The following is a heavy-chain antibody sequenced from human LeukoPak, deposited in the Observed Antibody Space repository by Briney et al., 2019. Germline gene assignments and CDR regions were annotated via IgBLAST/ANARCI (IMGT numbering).Heavy chain of an antibody. Sequence: ETLSLTCTVSGGSISSSSCYWGWIRQPPGKGLEWVSYISSSSSTIYYADSVKGRFTISRDNAKNSLYLQMNSLRAEDTAVYYCAKEMRDGYNLYYYYYMDVWGKGTTVTVSS. D-gene: IGHD5-24*01. CDR2: ISSSSSTI. CDR1: GGSISSSS. J-gene: IGHJ6*03. V-gene: IGHV3-48*01. CDR3: AKEMRDGYNLYYYYYMDV.